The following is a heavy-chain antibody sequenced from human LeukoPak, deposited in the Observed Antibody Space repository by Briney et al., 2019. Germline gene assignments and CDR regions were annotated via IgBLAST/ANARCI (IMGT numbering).Heavy chain of an antibody. D-gene: IGHD2-2*02. J-gene: IGHJ6*04. CDR3: ARGGRGQLLYIYV. CDR1: GGSISSGGYY. V-gene: IGHV4-31*03. CDR2: IYYSGST. Sequence: PSETLSLTCTVSGGSISSGGYYWSWIRQHPGKGLEWIGYIYYSGSTYYNPSLKSRVTISVDTSKNQFSLKLSSVTAADTAVYYCARGGRGQLLYIYVWGKGTTVTVSS.